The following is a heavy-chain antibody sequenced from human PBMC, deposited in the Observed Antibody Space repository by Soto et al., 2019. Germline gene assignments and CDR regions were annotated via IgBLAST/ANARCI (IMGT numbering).Heavy chain of an antibody. Sequence: EVQLVESGGGLVQPGGSLRLSGPASGFTVSSNYMSWVRQAPGKGLEWVSVIYSGGSAYYADSVKGRFTISRDNSKNTLYLKMNSLRAEDTAVYYCARHGYSYGGGYFDYWGQGTLVTVSS. V-gene: IGHV3-66*04. CDR1: GFTVSSNY. CDR3: ARHGYSYGGGYFDY. D-gene: IGHD5-18*01. J-gene: IGHJ4*02. CDR2: IYSGGSA.